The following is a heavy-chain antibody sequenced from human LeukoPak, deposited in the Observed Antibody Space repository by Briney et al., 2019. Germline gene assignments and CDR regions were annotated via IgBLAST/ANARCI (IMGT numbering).Heavy chain of an antibody. CDR1: GGSFSGYY. Sequence: SETLSLTCAVYGGSFSGYYWSWIRQPPGKGPEWIGEINHSGSTNYNPSLKSRVTISVDTSKNQFSLKLSSVTAADTAVYYCARKYSSSSYYFDYWGQGTLVTVSS. D-gene: IGHD6-6*01. V-gene: IGHV4-34*01. CDR3: ARKYSSSSYYFDY. J-gene: IGHJ4*02. CDR2: INHSGST.